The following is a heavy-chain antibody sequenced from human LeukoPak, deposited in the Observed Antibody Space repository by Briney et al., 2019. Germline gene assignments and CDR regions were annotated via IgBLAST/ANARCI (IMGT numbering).Heavy chain of an antibody. CDR3: AGARIAAAGTFDS. J-gene: IGHJ4*02. CDR1: GFTFSDHY. D-gene: IGHD6-13*01. V-gene: IGHV3-11*01. Sequence: GGSLRLSCAASGFTFSDHYMGWIRQAPGKGLEWVSCIGSGANTIYYADSVKGRFTISSDNAKNSLYLQMNNLRAEDTAVYYCAGARIAAAGTFDSWGQGTRVTVSS. CDR2: IGSGANTI.